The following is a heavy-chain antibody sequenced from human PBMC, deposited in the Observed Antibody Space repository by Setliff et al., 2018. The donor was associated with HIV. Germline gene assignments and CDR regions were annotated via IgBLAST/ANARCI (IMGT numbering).Heavy chain of an antibody. CDR3: ARGDTRNYYGGDYFDY. D-gene: IGHD1-26*01. Sequence: ASVKVSCKASGYTFTSYGISWVRQAPGQGLEWMGWISAYNGNTNYAQKLQGRVTMTTDTSTSTAYMELRSLRSDDTAVYYCARGDTRNYYGGDYFDYWGQGSLVTVSS. J-gene: IGHJ4*02. CDR1: GYTFTSYG. CDR2: ISAYNGNT. V-gene: IGHV1-18*01.